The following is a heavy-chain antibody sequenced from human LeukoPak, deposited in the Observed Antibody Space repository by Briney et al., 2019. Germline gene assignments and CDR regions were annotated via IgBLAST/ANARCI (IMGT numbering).Heavy chain of an antibody. Sequence: ASVKVSCKASGYTFIGYYIHWVRQAPGQGLEWMGWINPNSGGTNYAQKFQGRVTMTRDTSISTAYMELNRLTSDDPAVYYCARGSKYDYWGQGALVTVSS. CDR1: GYTFIGYY. CDR3: ARGSKYDY. V-gene: IGHV1-2*02. J-gene: IGHJ4*02. CDR2: INPNSGGT.